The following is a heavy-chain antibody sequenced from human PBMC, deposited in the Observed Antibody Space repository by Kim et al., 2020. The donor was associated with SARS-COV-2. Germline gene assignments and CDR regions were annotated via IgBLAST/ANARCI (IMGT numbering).Heavy chain of an antibody. CDR3: ARALYSSSWYAGDDAFDI. CDR1: GGTFSSYA. D-gene: IGHD6-13*01. Sequence: SVKVSCKASGGTFSSYAISWVRQAPGQGLEWMGGIIPIFGTANYAQKFQGRVTITADESTSTAYMELSSLRSEDTAVYYCARALYSSSWYAGDDAFDIWGQGTMVTVSS. CDR2: IIPIFGTA. J-gene: IGHJ3*02. V-gene: IGHV1-69*13.